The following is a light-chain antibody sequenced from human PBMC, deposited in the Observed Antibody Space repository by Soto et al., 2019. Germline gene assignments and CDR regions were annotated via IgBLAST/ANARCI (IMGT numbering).Light chain of an antibody. J-gene: IGKJ2*01. CDR2: KAS. CDR3: QQYNSYSYP. V-gene: IGKV1-5*03. Sequence: DIQMTQSPSTLSASVGDRVTITCRASQSISSWLAWYQQKPGKAPKLLIYKASSLEGGVPSRFSSGRSGTEFAITISSLQPDDFAPYYCQQYNSYSYPFGQGTKLEIK. CDR1: QSISSW.